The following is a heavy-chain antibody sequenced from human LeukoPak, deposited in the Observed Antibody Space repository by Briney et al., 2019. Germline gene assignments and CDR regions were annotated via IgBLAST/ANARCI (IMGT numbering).Heavy chain of an antibody. CDR3: ARDSYCSGGSCYYDGVDP. J-gene: IGHJ5*02. CDR2: IYTSGST. CDR1: GGSISSYY. V-gene: IGHV4-4*07. Sequence: PSETLSLTCTVSGGSISSYYWSWIRQPAGKGLEWIGRIYTSGSTNYNPSLKSRVTMSVDTSKNQFSLKLSSVTAADTAVYYYARDSYCSGGSCYYDGVDPWGQGTLVTVSS. D-gene: IGHD2-15*01.